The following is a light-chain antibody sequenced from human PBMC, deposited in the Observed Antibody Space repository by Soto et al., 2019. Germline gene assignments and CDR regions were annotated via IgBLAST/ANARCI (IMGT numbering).Light chain of an antibody. J-gene: IGKJ2*01. CDR1: QSVSSSY. Sequence: EIVLTQSPGTLSLSPGERATLSCRASQSVSSSYLAWYQQKPGQAPRLLIYGASSRATGIPDRFSGSGSGTDFTINISRLEPEDFAVYYCQQYGSSPEYTFGQGTKLEIK. V-gene: IGKV3-20*01. CDR2: GAS. CDR3: QQYGSSPEYT.